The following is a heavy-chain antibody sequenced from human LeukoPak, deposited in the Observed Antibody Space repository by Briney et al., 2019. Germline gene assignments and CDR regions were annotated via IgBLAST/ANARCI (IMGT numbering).Heavy chain of an antibody. Sequence: SETLSLTCTVSGGSISSYYWSWIRQPPGKGLEWIGYIYTSGSTNYNPSLKSRVTISVDTSKNQFSLKLSSVTAADTAVYYCARTREWFDPWGQGILVTVSS. J-gene: IGHJ5*02. CDR3: ARTREWFDP. V-gene: IGHV4-4*09. CDR2: IYTSGST. CDR1: GGSISSYY.